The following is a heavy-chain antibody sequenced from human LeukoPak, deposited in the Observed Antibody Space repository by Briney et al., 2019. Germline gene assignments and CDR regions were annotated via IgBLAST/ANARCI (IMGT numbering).Heavy chain of an antibody. D-gene: IGHD7-27*01. CDR3: TRDRGSSTLGDY. J-gene: IGHJ4*02. CDR1: GFTFSSAC. Sequence: GGSLRLSCAASGFTFSSACLSWVRQAPGKGLEWVGRIRTKSDGETVDYAAPVKGRFTISRDDSKSIAYLQMNSLKTEDTAVYYCTRDRGSSTLGDYWGQGTLVTVSS. CDR2: IRTKSDGETV. V-gene: IGHV3-15*07.